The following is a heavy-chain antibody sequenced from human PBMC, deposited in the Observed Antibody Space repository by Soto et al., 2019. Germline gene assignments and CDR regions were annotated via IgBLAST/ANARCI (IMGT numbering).Heavy chain of an antibody. Sequence: SETLSLTCTVSGGSISSYYWSWIRQPPGKGLEWIGYIYYSGSTNYNPSLKSRVTISVDTSKNQFSLKLSSVTAADTAVYYCARALASLYSSRWYYFSYWGRRTLVPVSA. CDR1: GGSISSYY. CDR2: IYYSGST. J-gene: IGHJ4*02. CDR3: ARALASLYSSRWYYFSY. D-gene: IGHD6-13*01. V-gene: IGHV4-59*01.